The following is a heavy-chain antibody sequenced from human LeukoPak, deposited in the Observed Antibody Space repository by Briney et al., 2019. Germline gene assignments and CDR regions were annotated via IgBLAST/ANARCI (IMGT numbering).Heavy chain of an antibody. CDR2: IYPGDSDT. Sequence: GESLKISCKGSGYSFTSYWIGWVRQMPGKGLEWMGIIYPGDSDTRYSPSFQGQVTISADKSISTAYLQWSSLKASDTAMYYCARLSDYGGNSPPYYYYGMDVWGQGTTVTVSS. J-gene: IGHJ6*02. CDR1: GYSFTSYW. CDR3: ARLSDYGGNSPPYYYYGMDV. D-gene: IGHD4-23*01. V-gene: IGHV5-51*01.